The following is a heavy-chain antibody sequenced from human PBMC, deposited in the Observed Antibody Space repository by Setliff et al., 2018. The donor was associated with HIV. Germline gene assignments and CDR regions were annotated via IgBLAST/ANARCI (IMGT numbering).Heavy chain of an antibody. J-gene: IGHJ5*02. CDR1: GGSISGYY. CDR2: IYYNGNT. V-gene: IGHV4-59*08. CDR3: VRQHGDYAFDP. Sequence: SETLSLTCTVSGGSISGYYWSWIRQPPGKGLEWTGYIYYNGNTNYNPSLKSRATISVDTSKNQFSLKVTSVTAADTAVYYCVRQHGDYAFDPWGQGTLVTVSS. D-gene: IGHD4-17*01.